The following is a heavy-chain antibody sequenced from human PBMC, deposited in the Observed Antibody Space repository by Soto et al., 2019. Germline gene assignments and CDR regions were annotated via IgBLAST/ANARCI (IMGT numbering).Heavy chain of an antibody. J-gene: IGHJ4*02. CDR2: ISGGAGTT. V-gene: IGHV3-23*01. Sequence: EVQLLESGGGLVQPGESLRLSCAASGLTFRNSGMSWVRQAPGKGLEWVSAISGGAGTTDYAESVKGRCTISRDNSKKTLYRKMHSLRVEDTAVDYCASLGWNVPPFYSCGQGPLVIVSS. D-gene: IGHD1-1*01. CDR1: GLTFRNSG. CDR3: ASLGWNVPPFYS.